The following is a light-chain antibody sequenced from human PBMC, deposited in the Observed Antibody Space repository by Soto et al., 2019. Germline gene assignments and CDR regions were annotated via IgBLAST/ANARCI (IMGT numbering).Light chain of an antibody. CDR1: QSASSGY. CDR3: QHYARSVGT. CDR2: GAS. J-gene: IGKJ1*01. Sequence: EIVLTQSPGTLSLSPGERATVSCRASQSASSGYFAWYQQKPGQAPRLLISGASNRATGIPDRFSGSGSGTDFTLTISSLEPEDFAVYYCQHYARSVGTFGQGTRVEIK. V-gene: IGKV3-20*01.